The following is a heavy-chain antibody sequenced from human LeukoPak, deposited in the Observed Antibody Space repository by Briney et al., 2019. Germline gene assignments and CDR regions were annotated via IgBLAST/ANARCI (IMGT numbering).Heavy chain of an antibody. D-gene: IGHD4-17*01. V-gene: IGHV3-21*01. Sequence: GGSLRLSRAASGFTLSTYSMNWVRQAPGKGLEWVSYISTSSSYIYYADSVKGRFTVSRDNAKNSLYLQMNSLRAEDTAVYYCARGGGDYVYFDYWGQGTLVSVSS. CDR2: ISTSSSYI. CDR3: ARGGGDYVYFDY. J-gene: IGHJ4*02. CDR1: GFTLSTYS.